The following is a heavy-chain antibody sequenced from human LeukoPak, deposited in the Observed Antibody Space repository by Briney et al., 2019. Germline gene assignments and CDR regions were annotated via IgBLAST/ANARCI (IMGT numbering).Heavy chain of an antibody. Sequence: SETLSLTCAVSGGSISSGGYSWSWIRQPPGKGLVWIGYIYHSGSTYYNPSLKSRVTISVDRSKNQFSLKLSSVTAADTAVYYCARLPRYNWNVDAFDIWGQGTMVTVSS. CDR3: ARLPRYNWNVDAFDI. D-gene: IGHD1-1*01. V-gene: IGHV4-30-2*01. CDR1: GGSISSGGYS. CDR2: IYHSGST. J-gene: IGHJ3*02.